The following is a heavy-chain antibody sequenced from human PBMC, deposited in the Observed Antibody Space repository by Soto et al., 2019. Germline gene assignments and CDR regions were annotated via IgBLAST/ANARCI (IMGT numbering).Heavy chain of an antibody. Sequence: PGGSLRLSCAASGFTFSSYSMNWVRQAPGKGLEWVSSISSSSGHIYYADPLKGRFTISRDNAKNSLYLQMNSLRAEDTAVYYCTRHWLATREFDYWGQGTLVTVSS. CDR3: TRHWLATREFDY. CDR1: GFTFSSYS. J-gene: IGHJ4*02. D-gene: IGHD1-26*01. V-gene: IGHV3-21*01. CDR2: ISSSSGHI.